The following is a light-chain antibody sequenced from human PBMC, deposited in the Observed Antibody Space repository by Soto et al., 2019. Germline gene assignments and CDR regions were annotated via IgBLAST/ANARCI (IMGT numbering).Light chain of an antibody. CDR2: GAS. Sequence: EVVLTQSPATLSAFPGDRVTLSCRASQALNTRLAWYQHKPGQAPRLLIYGASSRATGIPDRFSGSGSGTDFTLTISRLEPEDFAVYYCQQYGSSPRWTFGQGTKVDI. J-gene: IGKJ1*01. CDR1: QALNTR. V-gene: IGKV3-20*01. CDR3: QQYGSSPRWT.